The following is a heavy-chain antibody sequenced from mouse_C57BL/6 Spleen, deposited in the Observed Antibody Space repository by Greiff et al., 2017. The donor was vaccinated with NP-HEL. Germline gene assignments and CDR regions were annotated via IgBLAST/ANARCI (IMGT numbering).Heavy chain of an antibody. V-gene: IGHV1-50*01. CDR3: APIYYGNYWFAY. CDR2: IDPSDSYT. D-gene: IGHD2-1*01. CDR1: GYTFTSYW. Sequence: VQLQQPGAELVKPGASVKLSCKASGYTFTSYWMQWVKQRPGQGLEWIGEIDPSDSYTNYNQKFKGKATLTVDTSSSTAYMQLSSLTSEDSAVYYCAPIYYGNYWFAYWGQGTLVTVSA. J-gene: IGHJ3*01.